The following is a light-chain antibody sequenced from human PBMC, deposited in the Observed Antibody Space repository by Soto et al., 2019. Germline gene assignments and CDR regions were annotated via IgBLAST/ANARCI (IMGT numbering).Light chain of an antibody. CDR2: DAS. J-gene: IGKJ4*01. V-gene: IGKV3-15*01. CDR3: QQYHKWPPVT. CDR1: QSDSTN. Sequence: EILMTQSPASLSVSPGENATLSCRASQSDSTNLVWYQHKLGQSPRLLIYDASTRPTGIPARFGGMGSGTQFTHTIISLQSEDSAIYYCQQYHKWPPVTFGGGTKVEI.